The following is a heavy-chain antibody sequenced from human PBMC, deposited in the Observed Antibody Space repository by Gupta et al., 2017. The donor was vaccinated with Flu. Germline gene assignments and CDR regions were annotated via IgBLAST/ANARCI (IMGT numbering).Heavy chain of an antibody. CDR3: ATRRPVQVERRGAFDI. D-gene: IGHD1-1*01. Sequence: EVELLASGGGLVQPGGSLSLSCAASGFTFSNYGMSWVRQAPGKGLEWVSGISGSGGSTYYADSVKGRFTISRDNSKNTLYLQMNSLRVEDTAVYYCATRRPVQVERRGAFDIWGQGTVVTVSS. J-gene: IGHJ3*02. CDR1: GFTFSNYG. CDR2: ISGSGGST. V-gene: IGHV3-23*01.